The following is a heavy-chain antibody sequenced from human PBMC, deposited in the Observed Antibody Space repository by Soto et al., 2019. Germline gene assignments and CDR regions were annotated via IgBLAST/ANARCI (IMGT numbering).Heavy chain of an antibody. CDR3: AKKSGYGSGSYYNNDY. CDR2: ISYDGSNK. J-gene: IGHJ4*02. D-gene: IGHD3-10*01. V-gene: IGHV3-30*18. Sequence: QVQLVESGGGVVQPGRSLRLSCAASGFTFSSYVMHWVRQAPGKGLEWVAVISYDGSNKYYADSVKGRFTISRDNSKNTLYLQMNSLRAEDTAVYYCAKKSGYGSGSYYNNDYWGQGTLVTVSS. CDR1: GFTFSSYV.